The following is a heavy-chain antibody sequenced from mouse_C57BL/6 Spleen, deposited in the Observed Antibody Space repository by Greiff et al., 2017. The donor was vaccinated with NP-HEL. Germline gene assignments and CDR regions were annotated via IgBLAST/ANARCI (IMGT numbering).Heavy chain of an antibody. D-gene: IGHD1-1*01. CDR3: GRAFYGGFDY. CDR1: GYAFSSYW. J-gene: IGHJ2*01. V-gene: IGHV1-80*01. Sequence: VQLQQSGAELVKPGASVKISCKASGYAFSSYWMNWVKQRPGKGLEWIGQIYPGDGDTNYNGKFKGKATLTADKSSSTAYMQLSSLTSEDSAVYFCGRAFYGGFDYWGQGTTLTVAS. CDR2: IYPGDGDT.